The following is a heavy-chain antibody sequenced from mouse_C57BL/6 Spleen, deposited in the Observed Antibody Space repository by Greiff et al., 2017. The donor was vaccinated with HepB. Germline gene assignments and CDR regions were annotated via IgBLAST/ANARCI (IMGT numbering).Heavy chain of an antibody. J-gene: IGHJ3*01. CDR1: GYAFSSSW. Sequence: VQLQESGPELVKPGASVKISCKASGYAFSSSWMNWVKQRPGKGLEWIGRIYPGDGDTNYNGKFKGKATLTADKSSSTAYMQLSSLTSEDSAVYFCAIYDYDAGFAYWGQGTLVTVSA. D-gene: IGHD2-4*01. V-gene: IGHV1-82*01. CDR3: AIYDYDAGFAY. CDR2: IYPGDGDT.